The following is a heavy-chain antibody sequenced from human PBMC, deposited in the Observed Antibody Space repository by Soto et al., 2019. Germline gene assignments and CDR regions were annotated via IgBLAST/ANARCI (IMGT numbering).Heavy chain of an antibody. CDR1: GYTFTSYG. V-gene: IGHV1-18*01. J-gene: IGHJ6*01. D-gene: IGHD3-16*02. Sequence: GASVKVSLKASGYTFTSYGISLVRQAPGQGLEWTGRISAYNGNTNYAQKLQGRVTMTTDTSTSTAYMELRSLRSDETAVYYCAREIRMITFGGVIVRSYYYGMDVWGQGTTVTVSS. CDR3: AREIRMITFGGVIVRSYYYGMDV. CDR2: ISAYNGNT.